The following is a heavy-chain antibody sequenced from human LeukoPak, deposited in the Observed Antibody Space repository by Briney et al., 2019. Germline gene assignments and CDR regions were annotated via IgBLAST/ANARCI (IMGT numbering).Heavy chain of an antibody. V-gene: IGHV4-34*01. D-gene: IGHD2-2*01. J-gene: IGHJ3*02. CDR2: INHSGST. CDR3: ARVSDIVVVLVATLDAFDI. Sequence: SETLSLTCAVYGGSFSGYYWSWIRQPPGKGLEWIGEINHSGSTNYNPSLKSRVTISVDTSKNQFSLKLSSVTAADTAVYYCARVSDIVVVLVATLDAFDIWGQGTMVTVSS. CDR1: GGSFSGYY.